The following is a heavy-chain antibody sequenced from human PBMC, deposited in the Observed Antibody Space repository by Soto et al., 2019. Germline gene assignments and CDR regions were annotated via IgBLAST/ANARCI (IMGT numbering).Heavy chain of an antibody. J-gene: IGHJ5*02. V-gene: IGHV3-21*01. CDR2: ISSSSSYI. CDR1: GFTFSSYS. Sequence: PGGPLRLSCASSGFTFSSYSMNWVRQAPGKGLEWVSSISSSSSYIYYADSVKGRFTISRDNAKDSLYLQMNSLRAEDTAVYYCARDRSLTGYIPVNWFDPWGQGTLVTVSS. CDR3: ARDRSLTGYIPVNWFDP. D-gene: IGHD3-9*01.